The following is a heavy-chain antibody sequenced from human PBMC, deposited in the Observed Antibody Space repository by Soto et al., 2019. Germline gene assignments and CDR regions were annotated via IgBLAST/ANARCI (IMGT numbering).Heavy chain of an antibody. V-gene: IGHV4-39*01. CDR1: GGSISSSSYY. D-gene: IGHD2-2*01. CDR2: IYYSGST. J-gene: IGHJ6*02. Sequence: QLQLQESGPGLVKPSETLSLTCTVSGGSISSSSYYWGWIRQPPGKGLEWIGSIYYSGSTYYNPSLKSRVPISVDTSKNQFSLKLSSVTAADTAVYYCARCPTSPDGMDVWGQGTTVTVSS. CDR3: ARCPTSPDGMDV.